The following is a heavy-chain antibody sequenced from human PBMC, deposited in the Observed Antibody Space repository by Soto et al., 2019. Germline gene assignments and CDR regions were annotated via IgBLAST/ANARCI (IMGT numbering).Heavy chain of an antibody. CDR3: ARGPKIQLWLAYFDY. CDR2: IIPIFGTA. Sequence: ASVKVSCKSSGGTFSSYSIRWVRRAPGQGLEWMGGIIPIFGTANYAQKFQGRVTITADESTSTAYMELSSLRSEDTAVYYCARGPKIQLWLAYFDYWGQGTLVTVSS. J-gene: IGHJ4*02. D-gene: IGHD5-18*01. V-gene: IGHV1-69*13. CDR1: GGTFSSYS.